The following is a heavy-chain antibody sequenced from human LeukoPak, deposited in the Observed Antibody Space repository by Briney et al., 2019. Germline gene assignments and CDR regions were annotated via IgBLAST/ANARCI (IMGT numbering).Heavy chain of an antibody. V-gene: IGHV3-66*01. CDR3: ARDVTGTLFD. CDR2: IYSGGIT. Sequence: GGSLRLSCAASGFTVRSNYMSWVRQAPGKGLEWVSVIYSGGITYYADSVKGRFTISRDNSKNTLYLQMNSLRAEDTAVYYCARDVTGTLFDWGQGTLVTVSS. J-gene: IGHJ4*02. D-gene: IGHD1-20*01. CDR1: GFTVRSNY.